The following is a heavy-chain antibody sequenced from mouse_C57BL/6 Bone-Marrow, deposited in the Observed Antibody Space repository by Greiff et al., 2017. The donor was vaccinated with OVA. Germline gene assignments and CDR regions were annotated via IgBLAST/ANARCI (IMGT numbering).Heavy chain of an antibody. V-gene: IGHV3-6*01. CDR1: GYSITSGYY. CDR2: ISYDGSN. CDR3: ASRLAWFAY. Sequence: EVHLVESGPGLVKPSQSLSLTCSVTGYSITSGYYWNWIRQFPGNKLEWMGYISYDGSNNYNPSLKNRISITRDTSKNQFFLKLNSVTTEDTATYYCASRLAWFAYWGQGTLVTVSA. J-gene: IGHJ3*01.